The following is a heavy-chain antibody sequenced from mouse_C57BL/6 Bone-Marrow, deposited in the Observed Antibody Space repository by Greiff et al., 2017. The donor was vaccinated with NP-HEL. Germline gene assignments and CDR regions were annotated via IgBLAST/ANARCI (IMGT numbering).Heavy chain of an antibody. D-gene: IGHD1-1*01. V-gene: IGHV1-81*01. Sequence: QVHVKQSGAELARPGASVKLSCKASGYTFTSYGISWVKQRTGQGLEWIGEIYPRSGNTYYNEKFKGKATLTADKSSSTAYMELRSLTSEDSAVYFCARAHGSLDYWGQGTTLTVSS. J-gene: IGHJ2*01. CDR3: ARAHGSLDY. CDR1: GYTFTSYG. CDR2: IYPRSGNT.